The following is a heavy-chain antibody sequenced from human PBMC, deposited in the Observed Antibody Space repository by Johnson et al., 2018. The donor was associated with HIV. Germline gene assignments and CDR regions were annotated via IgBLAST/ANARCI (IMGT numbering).Heavy chain of an antibody. CDR2: INWNGGST. Sequence: VQLVESGGGVVRPGGSLRLSCAASGFTFDDYGMSWVRQAPGKGLEWVSGINWNGGSTGSADSVKGRFTISRDNAKNSLYLQMNSLRAEDTAVYYCARETPGPYFDWSDDAFDIWGQGTMVTVSS. D-gene: IGHD3-9*01. CDR1: GFTFDDYG. V-gene: IGHV3-20*04. CDR3: ARETPGPYFDWSDDAFDI. J-gene: IGHJ3*02.